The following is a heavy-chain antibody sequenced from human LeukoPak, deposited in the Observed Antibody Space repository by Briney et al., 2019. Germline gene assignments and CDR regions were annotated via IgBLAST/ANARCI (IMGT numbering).Heavy chain of an antibody. CDR3: ARNYYDSSGYFDY. CDR1: GGSISSYY. CDR2: IYYSGST. V-gene: IGHV4-59*01. Sequence: SETLSLTCTVSGGSISSYYWSWIRQPPGKGLEWIGYIYYSGSTNYNPSLKSRVTISVDTSRNQFSLKLSSVTAADTAVYYCARNYYDSSGYFDYWGQGTLVTVSS. J-gene: IGHJ4*02. D-gene: IGHD3-22*01.